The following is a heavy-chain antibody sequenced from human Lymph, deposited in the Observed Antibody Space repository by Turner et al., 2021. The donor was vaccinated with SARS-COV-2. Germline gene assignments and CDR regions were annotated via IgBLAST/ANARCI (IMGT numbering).Heavy chain of an antibody. CDR3: ARDLMEVGGMDV. CDR2: IYSGGST. V-gene: IGHV3-53*01. CDR1: GFTVSYNY. J-gene: IGHJ6*02. D-gene: IGHD3-3*01. Sequence: EVQLVGSGGGLIQPGGCLRLSCAASGFTVSYNYMTWVRQATGKGLEWVSVIYSGGSTYYADSVKGRFTISRDSSKNTMYLQMNSLRAEDTAVYYCARDLMEVGGMDVWGQGTTVTVSS.